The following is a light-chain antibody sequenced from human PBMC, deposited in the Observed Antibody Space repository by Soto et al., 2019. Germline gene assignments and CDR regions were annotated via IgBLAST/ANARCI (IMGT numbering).Light chain of an antibody. V-gene: IGKV3-11*01. Sequence: EIVLTQSPATLSLSPGERPTPSCRASKGVSSTLAWYQKKPGQAPRLLIYNAPNRATGTPARFSGSGSGTDFTLTISSLEPEDFAVYYCQQRSNWPPYTFGQGTKLEIK. CDR1: KGVSST. CDR2: NAP. CDR3: QQRSNWPPYT. J-gene: IGKJ2*01.